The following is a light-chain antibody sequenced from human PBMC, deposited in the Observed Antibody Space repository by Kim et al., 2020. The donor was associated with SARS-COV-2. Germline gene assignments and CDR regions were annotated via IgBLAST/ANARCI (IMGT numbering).Light chain of an antibody. CDR2: DVS. V-gene: IGLV2-14*03. J-gene: IGLJ1*01. CDR1: SSDIGDYNY. CDR3: SSYTSSSTPYV. Sequence: QSALTQPASVSGSPGQSITISCTGTSSDIGDYNYVSWYQQHPGKAPKLMIYDVSNRPSGVSNRFSGSKSGNTASLTISGLQAEDEANYYCSSYTSSSTPYVFGTVTKVTVL.